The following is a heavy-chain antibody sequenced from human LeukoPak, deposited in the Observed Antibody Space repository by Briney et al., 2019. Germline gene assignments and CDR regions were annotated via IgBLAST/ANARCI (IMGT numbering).Heavy chain of an antibody. D-gene: IGHD2-2*01. CDR3: ARDLGYCSSTSCSDY. CDR1: GFTFSSYS. CDR2: ISSSSSYI. J-gene: IGHJ4*02. V-gene: IGHV3-21*01. Sequence: GGSLRLSCAASGFTFSSYSMNWVRQAPGKGLEWVSSISSSSSYIYYADSVKGRFTISGDNAKNSLYLQMNSLRAEDTAVYYCARDLGYCSSTSCSDYWGQGTLVTVSS.